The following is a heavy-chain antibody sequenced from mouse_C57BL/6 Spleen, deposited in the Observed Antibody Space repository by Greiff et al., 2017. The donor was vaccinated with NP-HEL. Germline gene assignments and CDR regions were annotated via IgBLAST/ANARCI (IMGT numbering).Heavy chain of an antibody. V-gene: IGHV1-75*01. CDR3: ARTGITQGAMDY. CDR2: IFPGSGST. CDR1: GYTFTDYY. J-gene: IGHJ4*01. Sequence: ESGPELVKPGASVKISCKASGYTFTDYYINWVKQRPGQGLEWIGWIFPGSGSTYYNEKFKGKATLTVDKSSSTAYMLLSSLTSEDSAVYFCARTGITQGAMDYWGQGTSVTVSS. D-gene: IGHD1-1*01.